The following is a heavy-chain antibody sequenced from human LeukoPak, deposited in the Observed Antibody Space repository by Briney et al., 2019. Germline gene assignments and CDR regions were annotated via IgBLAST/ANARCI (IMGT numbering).Heavy chain of an antibody. CDR2: INPNSGDT. D-gene: IGHD2-2*03. J-gene: IGHJ5*02. CDR1: VYTFTGYY. CDR3: AKPRFGYCSSTNCYSWFDP. V-gene: IGHV1-2*02. Sequence: ASVKVSCKASVYTFTGYYMHWVRQAPGQGLVWMGWINPNSGDTNYTQKLQGRVTSTRDTSISTAYMELSRLRSDDTAVYYCAKPRFGYCSSTNCYSWFDPWGQGTLVTVSS.